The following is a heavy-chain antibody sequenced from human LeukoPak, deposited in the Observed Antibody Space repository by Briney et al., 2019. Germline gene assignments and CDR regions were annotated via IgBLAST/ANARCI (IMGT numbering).Heavy chain of an antibody. D-gene: IGHD6-6*01. CDR1: GGTFSSYA. V-gene: IGHV1-69*04. CDR2: IIPILGIA. J-gene: IGHJ6*02. CDR3: AREYSSSGRRYYYCYGMDV. Sequence: ASGKVSCKASGGTFSSYAISWVRQAPGQGLEWMGRIIPILGIANYAQKFQGRVTITADKSTSTAYMELSSLRSEDTAVYYCAREYSSSGRRYYYCYGMDVWGQGTTVTVSS.